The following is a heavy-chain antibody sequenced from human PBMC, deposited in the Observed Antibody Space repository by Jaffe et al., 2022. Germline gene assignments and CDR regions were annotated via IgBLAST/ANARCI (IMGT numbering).Heavy chain of an antibody. Sequence: EVQLVESGGGLVQPGRSLRLSCTASGFTFGDYAMSWFRQAPGKGLEWVGFIRSKAYGGTTEYAASVKGRFTISRDDSKSIAYLQMNSLKTEDTAVYYCTREPGSFSSSWQGVVFDYWGQGTLVTVSS. CDR2: IRSKAYGGTT. CDR1: GFTFGDYA. D-gene: IGHD6-13*01. J-gene: IGHJ4*02. V-gene: IGHV3-49*03. CDR3: TREPGSFSSSWQGVVFDY.